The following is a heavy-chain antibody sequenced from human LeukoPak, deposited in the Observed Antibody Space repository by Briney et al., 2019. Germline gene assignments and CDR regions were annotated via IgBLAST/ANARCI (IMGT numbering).Heavy chain of an antibody. J-gene: IGHJ4*02. Sequence: GESLKISCKGSGYSFTSYWIGWVRQMPGKGLEWMGIIYPGDSDTRYSPSFQGQVTISADKSISTAYLQWSSLRSEDTAVYYCARDNWNYDFDYWGQGTLVTVSS. V-gene: IGHV5-51*01. CDR2: IYPGDSDT. D-gene: IGHD1-7*01. CDR3: ARDNWNYDFDY. CDR1: GYSFTSYW.